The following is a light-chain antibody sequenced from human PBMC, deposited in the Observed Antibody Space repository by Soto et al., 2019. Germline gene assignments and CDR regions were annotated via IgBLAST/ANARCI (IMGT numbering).Light chain of an antibody. J-gene: IGLJ2*01. V-gene: IGLV2-11*01. CDR3: CSFAGTYSVV. CDR1: SSDVGAYNY. Sequence: QSALTQPRSVSGSPGQSVTISCTGTSSDVGAYNYVSWYQQHPDKAPQLMIYDVSKRPSGVPDRFSGSKSGNTASLTISGLQAEDEADYYCCSFAGTYSVVFGGGTKVTVL. CDR2: DVS.